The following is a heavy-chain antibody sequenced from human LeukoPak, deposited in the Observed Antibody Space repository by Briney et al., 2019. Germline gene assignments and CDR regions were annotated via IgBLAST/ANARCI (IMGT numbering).Heavy chain of an antibody. CDR1: GGTLSSYA. D-gene: IGHD3-22*01. Sequence: AAVQVSCKASGGTLSSYAIRWVGQAPGQGREWTGGVIPILGTANYAQKFQGSVTITADKSTSTASMELSSLRSEDTAVYYCARDPHDSSGYSPFWGQGTMVTVSS. CDR3: ARDPHDSSGYSPF. J-gene: IGHJ3*01. CDR2: VIPILGTA. V-gene: IGHV1-69*10.